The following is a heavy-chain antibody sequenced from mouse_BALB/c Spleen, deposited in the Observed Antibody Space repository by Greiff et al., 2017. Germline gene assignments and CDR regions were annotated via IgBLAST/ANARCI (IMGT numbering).Heavy chain of an antibody. J-gene: IGHJ1*01. D-gene: IGHD1-2*01. CDR3: ARGIHYYGYDWYFDV. CDR2: INSNGGST. V-gene: IGHV5-6-3*01. CDR1: GFTFSSYG. Sequence: DVHLVESGGGLVQPGGSLKLSCAASGFTFSSYGMSWVRQTPDKRLELVATINSNGGSTYYPDSVKGRFTISRDNAKNTLYLQMSSLKSEDTAMYYCARGIHYYGYDWYFDVWGAGTTVTVSS.